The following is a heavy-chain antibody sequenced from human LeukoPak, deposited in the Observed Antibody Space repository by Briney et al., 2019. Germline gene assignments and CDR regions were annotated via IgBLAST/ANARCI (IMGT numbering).Heavy chain of an antibody. V-gene: IGHV3-23*01. CDR2: IGGSGIRT. J-gene: IGHJ4*02. D-gene: IGHD6-19*01. CDR3: AKDLSSGSRRAY. Sequence: PGGTLRLSCSASGFTFTTYGMNWVRQAPGKGLEWVSGIGGSGIRTYYADSVKGRFTISRDNSKNTLYLQMNSLRAEDTGVYYCAKDLSSGSRRAYWGQGTLVTVSS. CDR1: GFTFTTYG.